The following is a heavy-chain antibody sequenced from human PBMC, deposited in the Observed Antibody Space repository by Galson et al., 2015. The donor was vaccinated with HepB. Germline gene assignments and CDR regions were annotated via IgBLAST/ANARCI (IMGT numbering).Heavy chain of an antibody. V-gene: IGHV3-23*01. Sequence: LSLTCTVSGGSISSYYWSWVRQPPGKGLEWVSAISGSGGSTYYADSVKGRFTISRDNSKNTLYLQMNSLRAEDTAVYYCAKLSIAVAGNFDYWGQGTLVTVSS. CDR2: ISGSGGST. J-gene: IGHJ4*02. D-gene: IGHD6-19*01. CDR3: AKLSIAVAGNFDY. CDR1: GGSISSYY.